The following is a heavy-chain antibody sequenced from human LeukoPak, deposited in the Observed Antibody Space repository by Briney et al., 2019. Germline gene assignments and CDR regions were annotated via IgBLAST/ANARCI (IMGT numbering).Heavy chain of an antibody. V-gene: IGHV4-59*01. CDR1: GGSISSFY. D-gene: IGHD4-17*01. CDR2: IYYSGST. J-gene: IGHJ6*03. CDR3: ARDMSRTTTDYYYYMDV. Sequence: PSETLSLTCTVSGGSISSFYWSWIRQPPGKGLEWIGYIYYSGSTNYNPSLKSRVTMSVDTSKNQFSLNLRSVTAADTAVYYCARDMSRTTTDYYYYMDVWGKGTTVTVSS.